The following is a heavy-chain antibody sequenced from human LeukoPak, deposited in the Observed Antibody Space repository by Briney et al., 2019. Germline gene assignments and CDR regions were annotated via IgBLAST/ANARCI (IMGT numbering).Heavy chain of an antibody. CDR2: IYYSGST. J-gene: IGHJ4*02. V-gene: IGHV4-31*03. CDR3: ARVAARKFMYCGGDCYSN. CDR1: GGSISSGGYY. Sequence: SETLSLTCTVSGGSISSGGYYWGWIRQHPGKGLEWIGYIYYSGSTYYNPSLKSRVTISVDTSKNQFSLKLSSVTAADTAVYYCARVAARKFMYCGGDCYSNWGQGTLVTVSS. D-gene: IGHD2-21*02.